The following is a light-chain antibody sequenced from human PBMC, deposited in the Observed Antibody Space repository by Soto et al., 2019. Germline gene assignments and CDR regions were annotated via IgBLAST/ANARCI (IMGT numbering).Light chain of an antibody. V-gene: IGKV3-11*01. Sequence: DIVLTQSPATLSLSPGQTATLSCRASQSVSSYLAWYQQKAGQAPRRLIYEGSNRATGIPTRFRGSGSGTDCNLTISSLKPEDFAVYYCQQRSNWPYTFGPGTQLEIK. CDR2: EGS. CDR1: QSVSSY. J-gene: IGKJ2*01. CDR3: QQRSNWPYT.